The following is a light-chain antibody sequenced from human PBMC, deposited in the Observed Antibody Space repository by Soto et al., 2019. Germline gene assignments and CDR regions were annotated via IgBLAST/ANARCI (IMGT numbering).Light chain of an antibody. CDR1: SSDVGSYNR. J-gene: IGLJ2*01. V-gene: IGLV2-18*02. CDR2: EVS. CDR3: SSYTSISTVV. Sequence: QSALTQPPSVSGSPGQSVTISCTGTSSDVGSYNRVSWYQQPPGTAPKLMIYEVSNRPSGVPDRFSGSKSGNMASLTISGLQAEDEADYYCSSYTSISTVVFGRGTKLTVL.